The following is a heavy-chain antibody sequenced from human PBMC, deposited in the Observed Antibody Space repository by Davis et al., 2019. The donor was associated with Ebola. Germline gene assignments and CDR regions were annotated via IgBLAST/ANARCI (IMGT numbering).Heavy chain of an antibody. V-gene: IGHV3-23*01. CDR1: GFTFSAYY. D-gene: IGHD5-18*01. Sequence: PGGSLRLSCAASGFTFSAYYMSWIRQAPGKGLEWVSCIVGSGGTPYYADSVEGRFTISRDNSKNTLYLQMNSLRAEDTAVYYCAKGWKQLWFNYWGQGTLVTVSS. CDR3: AKGWKQLWFNY. CDR2: IVGSGGTP. J-gene: IGHJ4*02.